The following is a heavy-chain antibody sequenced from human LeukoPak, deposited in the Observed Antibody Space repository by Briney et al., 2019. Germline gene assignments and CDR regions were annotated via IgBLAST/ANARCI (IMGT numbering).Heavy chain of an antibody. CDR1: GGSISSSSYY. J-gene: IGHJ4*02. Sequence: PSGTLSLTCTVSGGSISSSSYYWGWIRQPPGKGLEWIGSSYYSGSTYYKPSLKSRVTISVDTSKNQFSLKLSSVTAADTAVYYCARQKGMIVVVNFDYWGQGTLVTVSS. CDR2: SYYSGST. V-gene: IGHV4-39*01. CDR3: ARQKGMIVVVNFDY. D-gene: IGHD3-22*01.